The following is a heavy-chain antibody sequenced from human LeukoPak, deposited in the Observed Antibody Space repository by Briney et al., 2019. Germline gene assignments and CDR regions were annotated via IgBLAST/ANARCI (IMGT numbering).Heavy chain of an antibody. CDR3: ARATQKGPVVVVAAALDY. CDR2: ISYDGSNK. D-gene: IGHD2-15*01. CDR1: GFTFSSYA. V-gene: IGHV3-30-3*01. J-gene: IGHJ4*02. Sequence: GSLRLSCAASGFTFSSYAMHWVRQAPGKGLEWVAVISYDGSNKYYADSVKGRFTISRDNSKNTLYLQMNSLRAEDTAVYYCARATQKGPVVVVAAALDYWGQGTLVTVSS.